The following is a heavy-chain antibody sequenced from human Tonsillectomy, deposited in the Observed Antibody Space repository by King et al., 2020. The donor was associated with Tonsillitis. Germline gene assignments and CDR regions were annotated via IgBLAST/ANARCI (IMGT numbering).Heavy chain of an antibody. CDR3: ARDGADYGDVLGFDY. J-gene: IGHJ4*02. Sequence: VQLVQSGGEVKKPGASVKVSCKTSGYTFTTNGISWVRQAPGQGLEWMGWISTYNGNTNYAQKLQGRVTMTTDTATSTAYMELRSLRSDDTAVYYCARDGADYGDVLGFDYWGQGTLVTVSS. V-gene: IGHV1-18*04. D-gene: IGHD4-17*01. CDR1: GYTFTTNG. CDR2: ISTYNGNT.